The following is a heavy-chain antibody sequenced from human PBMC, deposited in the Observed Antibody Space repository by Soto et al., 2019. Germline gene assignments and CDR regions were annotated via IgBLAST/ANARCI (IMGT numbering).Heavy chain of an antibody. CDR3: ATSYGSGYRAFDY. J-gene: IGHJ4*02. V-gene: IGHV1-69*02. CDR2: INPILSMS. CDR1: GDTFAFYS. Sequence: QVQLVQSGAEVKRPGSSVKVSCKASGDTFAFYSINWVRQAPGLGLEWMGRINPILSMSNYAQRFQGRVTLTAEQXTSTAYMVLNSLRSEDTAMYYCATSYGSGYRAFDYWGQGALVTVSS. D-gene: IGHD3-10*01.